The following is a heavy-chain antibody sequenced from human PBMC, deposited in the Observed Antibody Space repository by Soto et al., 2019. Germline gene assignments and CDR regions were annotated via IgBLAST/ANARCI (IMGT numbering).Heavy chain of an antibody. CDR1: GFTFSGFD. D-gene: IGHD2-15*01. CDR3: ARGQEVGAHFFDS. CDR2: IGTAGDT. Sequence: PGGCLRLSCEASGFTFSGFDMHWVRQPTGKGLEWVSTIGTAGDTYYAVSVKGRFTISRDNAKNSLSLQMNSLRAGDTAVYFCARGQEVGAHFFDSWGQGTQVTVSS. J-gene: IGHJ4*02. V-gene: IGHV3-13*01.